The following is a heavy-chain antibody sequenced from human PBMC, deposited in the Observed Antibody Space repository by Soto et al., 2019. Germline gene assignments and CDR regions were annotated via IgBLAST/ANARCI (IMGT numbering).Heavy chain of an antibody. CDR2: IYYSGST. V-gene: IGHV4-59*08. CDR3: ARKWGWYFAL. CDR1: GGSISSYY. Sequence: QMQLQESGPGLVKPSETLSLTCTVSGGSISSYYWSWIRQPPGKGLEWIGYIYYSGSTNYNPSLKSRVTLSVDTSKNQFSLKLSSVTAADTAVYYCARKWGWYFALWGRGTLVTVSS. J-gene: IGHJ2*01. D-gene: IGHD1-26*01.